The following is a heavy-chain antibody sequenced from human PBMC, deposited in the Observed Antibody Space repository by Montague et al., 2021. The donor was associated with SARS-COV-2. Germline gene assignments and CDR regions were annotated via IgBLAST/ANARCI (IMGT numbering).Heavy chain of an antibody. D-gene: IGHD2-2*01. CDR1: GGSISSYY. Sequence: SETLSLTCTVSGGSISSYYWSWIRQPPGKGLEWIGYIYYSGSTNNNPSLKSRVTISVATSKNPFSLKLSSVTAAATAVYYCARRGLGYCSSTSCQNAFDIWGQGTMVTVS. J-gene: IGHJ3*02. CDR3: ARRGLGYCSSTSCQNAFDI. V-gene: IGHV4-59*08. CDR2: IYYSGST.